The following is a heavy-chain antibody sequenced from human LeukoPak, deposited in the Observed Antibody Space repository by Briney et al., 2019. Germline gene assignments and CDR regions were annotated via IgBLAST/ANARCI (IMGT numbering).Heavy chain of an antibody. D-gene: IGHD6-19*01. Sequence: GGSLRLSCAASGFTFSSYAMSWVRQAPGKGLERVSAISGSGGSTYYADSVKGRFTISRDNSKNTLYLQMNSLRAEDTAVYYCAKDIKQWPDPFDYWGQGTLVTVSS. CDR2: ISGSGGST. CDR3: AKDIKQWPDPFDY. V-gene: IGHV3-23*01. J-gene: IGHJ4*02. CDR1: GFTFSSYA.